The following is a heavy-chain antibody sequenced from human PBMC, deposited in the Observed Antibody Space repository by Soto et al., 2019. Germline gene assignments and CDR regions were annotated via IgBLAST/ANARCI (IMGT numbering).Heavy chain of an antibody. CDR1: GLSVSSND. J-gene: IGHJ4*01. V-gene: IGHV3-66*01. CDR2: IYSADNT. Sequence: GGSLRLSCAASGLSVSSNDMSWVRQAPGKGLECVSIIYSADNTFYVDSVKGRFIISRDNSKSTVYLQMNSLRADDTAVYYCARGSLYWGQGTLVTVSS. CDR3: ARGSLY.